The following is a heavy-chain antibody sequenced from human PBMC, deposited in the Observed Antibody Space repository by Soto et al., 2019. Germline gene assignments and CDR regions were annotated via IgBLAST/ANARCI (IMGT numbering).Heavy chain of an antibody. CDR1: GGSFRNYY. CDR2: VNHSGEA. CDR3: ARQRKNSEYDYVWGSYRYTLSFDY. D-gene: IGHD3-16*02. Sequence: SETLSLTCGVYGGSFRNYYWIWVRQPPGKGLEWIGEVNHSGEATYNPSLQSRLTISLDTSNNQFSLKMTSVTAADTAMYYCARQRKNSEYDYVWGSYRYTLSFDYWGQGTLVTVSS. J-gene: IGHJ4*02. V-gene: IGHV4-34*01.